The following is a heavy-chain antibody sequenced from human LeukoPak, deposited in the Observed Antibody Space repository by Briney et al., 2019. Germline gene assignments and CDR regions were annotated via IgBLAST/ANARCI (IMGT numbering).Heavy chain of an antibody. CDR3: ARQCFGYYDSSGYYHDAFDI. J-gene: IGHJ3*02. V-gene: IGHV4-4*09. CDR1: GGSISSYY. Sequence: SETLSLTCTVSGGSISSYYWSWIRQPPGKGLEWIGYIYTSGSTNYNPSLKSRVTISVDTSKNQFSLKLSSVTDADTAVYYCARQCFGYYDSSGYYHDAFDIWGQGTMVTVSS. D-gene: IGHD3-22*01. CDR2: IYTSGST.